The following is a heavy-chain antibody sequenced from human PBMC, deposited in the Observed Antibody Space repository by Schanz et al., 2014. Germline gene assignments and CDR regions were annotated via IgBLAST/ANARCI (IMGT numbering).Heavy chain of an antibody. CDR2: INTNNGDP. CDR1: GGTFRSYT. Sequence: QVQLVQSGAEVKKPGSSVKVSCKASGGTFRSYTVSWVRQAPGQGLEWMGWINTNNGDPTYAQGFTGRFVFSLGTSVSTAYLQISSLKAEDTAVYYCARGGLVVVTAALNWFDPWGQGTLVTVSS. J-gene: IGHJ5*02. V-gene: IGHV7-4-1*02. D-gene: IGHD2-15*01. CDR3: ARGGLVVVTAALNWFDP.